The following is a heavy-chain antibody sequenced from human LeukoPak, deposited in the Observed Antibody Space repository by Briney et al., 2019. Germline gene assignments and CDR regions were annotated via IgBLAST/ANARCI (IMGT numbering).Heavy chain of an antibody. Sequence: GESLKISCKGSGYSFTSYWIGWVRQLPGKGLEWMGIIYPGDSDTRYSPSFQGQVTISADKSISTAYLQWSSLKASDTAMYYCARLFAAAGTGKNYYYYYMDVWGKGT. CDR3: ARLFAAAGTGKNYYYYYMDV. D-gene: IGHD6-13*01. J-gene: IGHJ6*03. CDR1: GYSFTSYW. CDR2: IYPGDSDT. V-gene: IGHV5-51*01.